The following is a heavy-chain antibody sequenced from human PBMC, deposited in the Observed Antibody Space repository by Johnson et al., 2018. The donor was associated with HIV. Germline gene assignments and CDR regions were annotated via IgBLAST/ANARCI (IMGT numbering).Heavy chain of an antibody. CDR2: ISGSGGST. V-gene: IGHV3-23*04. CDR3: ARGAMTMTQKGAFDV. J-gene: IGHJ3*01. CDR1: GFTFSSYA. Sequence: VQLVESGGGLVQPGGSLRLSCAASGFTFSSYAMSWVRHAPGKGLEWVSAISGSGGSTYYADSVKGRFTISRDNAKRSLYVEMNSLRAEDTAVYHCARGAMTMTQKGAFDVWGQGTMVTVSS.